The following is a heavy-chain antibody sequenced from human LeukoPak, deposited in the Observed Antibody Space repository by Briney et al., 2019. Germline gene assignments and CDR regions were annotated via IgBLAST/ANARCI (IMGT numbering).Heavy chain of an antibody. D-gene: IGHD3-22*01. J-gene: IGHJ4*02. CDR3: ARDNDYYDSSGYYYHYD. CDR1: GGTFSSYA. Sequence: SVKVSCKASGGTFSSYAISWVRQAPGQGLEWMRGIIPIFGTANYAQKFQGRVTITADESTSTAYMELSSLRSEDTAVYYCARDNDYYDSSGYYYHYDWGQGTLVTVSS. V-gene: IGHV1-69*13. CDR2: IIPIFGTA.